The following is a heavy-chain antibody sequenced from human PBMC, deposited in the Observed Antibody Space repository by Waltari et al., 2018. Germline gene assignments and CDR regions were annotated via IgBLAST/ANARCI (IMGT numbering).Heavy chain of an antibody. J-gene: IGHJ6*02. V-gene: IGHV3-53*02. CDR3: GRGWVREGMDV. Sequence: EVQLVETGGGLIQPGGSLSLSCAASGFTVNNNYMSWVRQAPGKGLEWVSVIYSGGSTFYADSVKGRFTISRDNSKNTVFLQMNSLRAEDTAVYYCGRGWVREGMDVWGQGTTVTVSS. CDR1: GFTVNNNY. D-gene: IGHD3-10*01. CDR2: IYSGGST.